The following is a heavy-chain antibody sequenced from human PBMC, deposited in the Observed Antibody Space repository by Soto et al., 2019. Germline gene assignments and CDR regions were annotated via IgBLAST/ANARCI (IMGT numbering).Heavy chain of an antibody. CDR3: GRRTDDYWSGYYVDL. Sequence: EVQLVESGGGLVQPGGSLKLSCAASGFNFSGSAMHWVRQASGKGLQWLGRIRTTDNSYATAYAASVKGRFSSSRDDSKYTADLKFNSVKTEDTGVYYCGRRTDDYWSGYYVDLWGQGTLVTVSS. J-gene: IGHJ4*02. CDR1: GFNFSGSA. V-gene: IGHV3-73*02. CDR2: IRTTDNSYAT. D-gene: IGHD3-3*01.